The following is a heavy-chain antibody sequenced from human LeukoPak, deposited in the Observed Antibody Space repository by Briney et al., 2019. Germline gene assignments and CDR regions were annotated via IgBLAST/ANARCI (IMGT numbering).Heavy chain of an antibody. D-gene: IGHD3/OR15-3a*01. CDR3: ARDVVGPNRWVYGMDV. Sequence: GGSLRLSCSASGFTFSAYAMYWVRQAPGKGLEYVSGISSNGGSSFYADSVKGRFTISRDNSKNTLYLQMSSLRAEDTAVYYCARDVVGPNRWVYGMDVWGQGTTVTVSS. J-gene: IGHJ6*02. V-gene: IGHV3-64D*09. CDR2: ISSNGGSS. CDR1: GFTFSAYA.